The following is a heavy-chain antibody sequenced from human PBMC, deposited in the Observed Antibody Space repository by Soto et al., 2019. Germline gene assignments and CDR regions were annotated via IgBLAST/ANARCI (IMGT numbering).Heavy chain of an antibody. CDR3: ARVGDYGDYGDAFDI. Sequence: QVQLVQSGAEVKKPGASVKVSCKASGYTFTGYYMHWVRQAPGQGLEWMGWINPNSGGTNYAQKFQGWVTMTRDTSISTAFMELSRLRSDDTAVYYCARVGDYGDYGDAFDIWGQGTMVTVSS. J-gene: IGHJ3*02. CDR2: INPNSGGT. V-gene: IGHV1-2*04. CDR1: GYTFTGYY. D-gene: IGHD4-17*01.